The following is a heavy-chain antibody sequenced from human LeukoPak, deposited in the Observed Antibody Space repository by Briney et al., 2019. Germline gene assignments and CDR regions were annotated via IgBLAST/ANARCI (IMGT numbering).Heavy chain of an antibody. CDR2: IWYDGSNK. J-gene: IGHJ6*02. CDR3: AKNRHYYFYGMDV. CDR1: GFTFNTFA. Sequence: GGSLRLSCAASGFTFNTFAIHWVRQAPGKGLEWVALIWYDGSNKYYADSVKGRFTTSRDNSKNTLYLEMNSLRAEDTAVYYCAKNRHYYFYGMDVWGQGTTVTVSS. V-gene: IGHV3-33*03.